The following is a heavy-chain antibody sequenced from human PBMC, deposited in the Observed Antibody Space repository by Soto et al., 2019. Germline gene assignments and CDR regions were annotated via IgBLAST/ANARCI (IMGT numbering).Heavy chain of an antibody. V-gene: IGHV4-59*01. CDR3: ARGREDHVDHHYGHLFDA. Sequence: PETLSLTCTVSGHSTRDSFWSCVRPPPGEGLEWIGLVHHTGNTNYNPSLETRVTMFIAASANHFSLTLTSVTPADAAIYYCARGREDHVDHHYGHLFDAWGQGTLVTVSS. J-gene: IGHJ5*02. D-gene: IGHD4-17*01. CDR2: VHHTGNT. CDR1: GHSTRDSF.